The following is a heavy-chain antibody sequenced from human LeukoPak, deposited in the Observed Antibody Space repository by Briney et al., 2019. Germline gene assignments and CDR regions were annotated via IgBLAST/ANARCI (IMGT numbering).Heavy chain of an antibody. CDR3: ARESAAGTAFDY. V-gene: IGHV1-69*05. J-gene: IGHJ4*02. CDR2: IIPIFGTA. D-gene: IGHD6-13*01. Sequence: SVKVSCKASGGTFSSYAISWVRQAPGQGLEWMGGIIPIFGTANYAQKFQGRVTITTDESTSTAYMELSSMRSEDTAVYYCARESAAGTAFDYWGQGTLVTVSS. CDR1: GGTFSSYA.